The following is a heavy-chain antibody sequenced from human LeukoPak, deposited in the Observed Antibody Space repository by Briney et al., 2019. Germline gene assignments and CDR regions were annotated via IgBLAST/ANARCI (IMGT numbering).Heavy chain of an antibody. D-gene: IGHD6-19*01. V-gene: IGHV3-30*02. Sequence: GGFLRLSCAGSGFSFSSYGMHWVRQAPGKGLEWMAFIRSDGGNKYYADSVKGRFTISRDNSKNTLYLQMNSLRAEDTAVYYCARILDSAWGELGYWGQGTLVTVSS. CDR2: IRSDGGNK. CDR3: ARILDSAWGELGY. CDR1: GFSFSSYG. J-gene: IGHJ4*02.